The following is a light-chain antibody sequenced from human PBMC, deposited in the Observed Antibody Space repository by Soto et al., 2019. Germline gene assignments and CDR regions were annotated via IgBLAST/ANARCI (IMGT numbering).Light chain of an antibody. CDR1: QSVSSN. J-gene: IGKJ3*01. Sequence: EIVMTQSPVTLSVSPGVRATLSCRASQSVSSNLAWYQQKPGQAPRFLIYGASTRATGIPARFSGSGSGTEFTLTISSLQSEDFAVYYCQHYNSLPPFTFGAGTKVDI. CDR3: QHYNSLPPFT. V-gene: IGKV3-15*01. CDR2: GAS.